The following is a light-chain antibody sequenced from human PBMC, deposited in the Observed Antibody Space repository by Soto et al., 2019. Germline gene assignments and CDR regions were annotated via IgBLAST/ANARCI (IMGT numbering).Light chain of an antibody. Sequence: QSVLTQPASVSGSPGLSITISCTGTSSDFGSYNLVSWYQQHPGKAPKLMIYEVSKRPSGVSNRFSGSKSGNTASLTISGLQAEDEADYYCCSYAGDSTPYVFGTGTKVTVL. J-gene: IGLJ1*01. CDR1: SSDFGSYNL. V-gene: IGLV2-23*02. CDR2: EVS. CDR3: CSYAGDSTPYV.